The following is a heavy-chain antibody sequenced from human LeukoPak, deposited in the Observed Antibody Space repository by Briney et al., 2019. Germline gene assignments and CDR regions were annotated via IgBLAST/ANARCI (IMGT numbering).Heavy chain of an antibody. CDR2: ISSSGSTI. CDR1: GFTFSDYY. Sequence: GGSLRLSCAASGFTFSDYYMSWIRQAPGKGLEWVSYISSSGSTIYYADSVKGRFTISRDNAKNSLCLQMNSLRAEDTAVYYCARHPRRYCSSTSCRRLGNWFDPWGQGTLVTVSS. CDR3: ARHPRRYCSSTSCRRLGNWFDP. V-gene: IGHV3-11*04. J-gene: IGHJ5*02. D-gene: IGHD2-2*01.